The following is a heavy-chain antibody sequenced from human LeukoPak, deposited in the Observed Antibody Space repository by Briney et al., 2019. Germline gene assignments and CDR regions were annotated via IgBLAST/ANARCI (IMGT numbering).Heavy chain of an antibody. V-gene: IGHV4-38-2*02. CDR3: ARYGRQQLVHAFDI. CDR2: IYHSGST. CDR1: GYSISSGYY. D-gene: IGHD6-13*01. Sequence: TSETLSLTCTVSGYSISSGYYWGWIRQPPGKGLEWIGSIYHSGSTYYNPSLKSRVTISVDTSKNQFSLKLTSVTAADTAVYYCARYGRQQLVHAFDIWGQGTMVTVSS. J-gene: IGHJ3*02.